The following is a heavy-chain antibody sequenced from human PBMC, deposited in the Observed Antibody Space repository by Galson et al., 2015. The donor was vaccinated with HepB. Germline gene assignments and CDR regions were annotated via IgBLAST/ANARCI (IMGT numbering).Heavy chain of an antibody. CDR2: IIPIFGTA. CDR3: ARDGIVVVPAAIPPDYYYYGMDV. CDR1: GGTFSSYA. Sequence: SVKVSCKASGGTFSSYAISWVRQAPGQGLEWMGGIIPIFGTANYAQKFQGRVTITADKSTSTAYMELSSLRSEDTAVYYCARDGIVVVPAAIPPDYYYYGMDVWGQGTTVTVSS. V-gene: IGHV1-69*06. D-gene: IGHD2-2*02. J-gene: IGHJ6*02.